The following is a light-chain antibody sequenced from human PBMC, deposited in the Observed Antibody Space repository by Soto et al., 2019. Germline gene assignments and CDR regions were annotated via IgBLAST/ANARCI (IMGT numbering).Light chain of an antibody. CDR2: DVS. CDR1: SSDVGGNNH. J-gene: IGLJ1*01. CDR3: SSFTTSGSRYV. Sequence: QPALNRRASVIARPGRSLASPCPRTSSDVGGNNHVSWYQQHPGKAPKLMIYDVSNRPSGVSNRFFGSKSGNTASLTISGLQAEDEADYWCSSFTTSGSRYVFGTGT. V-gene: IGLV2-14*01.